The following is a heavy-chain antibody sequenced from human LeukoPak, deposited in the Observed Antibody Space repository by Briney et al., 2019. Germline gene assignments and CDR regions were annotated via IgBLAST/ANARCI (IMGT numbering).Heavy chain of an antibody. J-gene: IGHJ4*02. CDR1: GGSISSSSYY. CDR3: ARQERIAVSFDY. CDR2: IYYSGST. Sequence: SETLSLTCTVSGGSISSSSYYWGWIRQPPGKGLEWIGSIYYSGSTYYNPSLKSRVTISVDTSKNQFSLKLSSVTAADTAVYYCARQERIAVSFDYWGQGTLVTVSS. V-gene: IGHV4-39*01. D-gene: IGHD6-6*01.